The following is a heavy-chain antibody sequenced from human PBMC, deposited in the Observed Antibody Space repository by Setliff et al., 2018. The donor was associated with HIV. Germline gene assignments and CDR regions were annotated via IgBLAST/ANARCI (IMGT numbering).Heavy chain of an antibody. D-gene: IGHD4-17*01. CDR1: GYTFSSYA. CDR2: IIPLFGSA. CDR3: ARFDHYGDYGRIGDAFDI. Sequence: SVKVSCKTSGYTFSSYAFSWVRQAPGQGLEWMGRIIPLFGSANYAQKFQGRLTITADELTSTAYMELSSLRSEDTAVYYCARFDHYGDYGRIGDAFDIWGQGTMVTVSS. V-gene: IGHV1-69*13. J-gene: IGHJ3*02.